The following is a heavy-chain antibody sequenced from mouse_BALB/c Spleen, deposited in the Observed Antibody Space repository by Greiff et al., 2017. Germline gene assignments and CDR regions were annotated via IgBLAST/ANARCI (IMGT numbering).Heavy chain of an antibody. CDR2: IYPSASST. CDR1: GYTFTSYW. J-gene: IGHJ1*01. D-gene: IGHD2-2*01. CDR3: TRGDDGYDDGYFDG. V-gene: IGHV1-69*02. Sequence: VQLQQPGAELVRPGASVKLSCKASGYTFTSYWINWVKQRPGQGLEWIGNIYPSASSTNYNQKFKDKATLTVDKSSSTAYMQLSSPTSEDSAVYYWTRGDDGYDDGYFDGWGAGTTVTVSA.